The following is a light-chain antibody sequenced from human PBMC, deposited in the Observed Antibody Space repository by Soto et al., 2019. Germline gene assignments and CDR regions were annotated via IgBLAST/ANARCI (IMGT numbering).Light chain of an antibody. J-gene: IGLJ3*02. V-gene: IGLV2-14*01. CDR2: EVN. CDR3: SSFTGSSTWV. Sequence: QSALTQPASVSGSPGQSITISCTGTSSDVGGYNYVSWYPQHPGKAPKHMIYEVNNRPSGVSNRFSGSKSGNTASLTISGLQAEDEGDYYCSSFTGSSTWVFGGGTKLTVL. CDR1: SSDVGGYNY.